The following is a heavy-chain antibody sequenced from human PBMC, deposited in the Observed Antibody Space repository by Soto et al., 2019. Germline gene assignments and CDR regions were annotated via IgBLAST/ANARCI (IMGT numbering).Heavy chain of an antibody. J-gene: IGHJ5*02. V-gene: IGHV2-5*02. CDR1: GFSLRTSGVG. CDR3: ARQVFVLLPAGITGFDP. D-gene: IGHD3-22*01. CDR2: IYWDDDK. Sequence: QITLKESGPTLVKPTQTLTLTCTFSGFSLRTSGVGVGWIRQPPGKALEWLALIYWDDDKRYSPSLKSRLTITKDASKNQVVLTMTNMDPVDTATYYCARQVFVLLPAGITGFDPWGQGTLVTVSS.